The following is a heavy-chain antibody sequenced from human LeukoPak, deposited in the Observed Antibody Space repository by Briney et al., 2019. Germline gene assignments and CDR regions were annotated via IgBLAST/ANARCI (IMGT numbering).Heavy chain of an antibody. V-gene: IGHV3-53*01. CDR2: IYSGGST. Sequence: GGSLRLSCAASGLAVSSNYMSWVRQAPGKGLEWVSVIYSGGSTYYADSVKGRFTISRDNSKNTLYLQMNSLRAEDTAVYFCAREVGGYTYGYGAPDQWGQGTLVTVSS. CDR3: AREVGGYTYGYGAPDQ. D-gene: IGHD5-18*01. CDR1: GLAVSSNY. J-gene: IGHJ4*02.